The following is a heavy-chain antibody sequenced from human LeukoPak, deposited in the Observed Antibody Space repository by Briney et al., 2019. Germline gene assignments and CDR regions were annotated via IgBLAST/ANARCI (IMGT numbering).Heavy chain of an antibody. J-gene: IGHJ6*03. Sequence: TPSETLSLTCTVSGGSISSSSYYWGWIRQPPGKGLEWIGSIYYSGSTYYNPSLKSRVTISVDTSKNQFSLKLSSVTAADTAVYYCARDCTYYDFWSGYYARLPCGFMPKHYYYYYMDVWGKGTTVTVSS. CDR1: GGSISSSSYY. CDR3: ARDCTYYDFWSGYYARLPCGFMPKHYYYYYMDV. V-gene: IGHV4-39*07. D-gene: IGHD3-3*01. CDR2: IYYSGST.